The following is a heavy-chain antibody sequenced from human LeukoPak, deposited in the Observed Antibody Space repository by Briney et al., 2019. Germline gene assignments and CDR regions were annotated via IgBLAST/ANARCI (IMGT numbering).Heavy chain of an antibody. CDR2: ISAYNGNT. D-gene: IGHD6-13*01. Sequence: GASVKVSCKASGYTFTTYGFSWVRQAPGQGLEWMGWISAYNGNTNYAQKLQGRLTLTTDTSTSTAYMELRSLRSDDTAVYYCARDHSSSGQLFDYWGQGTLVTVSS. CDR3: ARDHSSSGQLFDY. J-gene: IGHJ4*02. V-gene: IGHV1-18*01. CDR1: GYTFTTYG.